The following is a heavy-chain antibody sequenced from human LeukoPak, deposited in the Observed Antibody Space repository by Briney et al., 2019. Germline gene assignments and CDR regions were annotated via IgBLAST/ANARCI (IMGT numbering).Heavy chain of an antibody. CDR3: ARHRTTVTTPFDY. Sequence: SETLSLTCTVSGGSVISTTYYWGWIRQPPGKGLEYIGSFYYTGTTYYNPSLKSRVTVSVDTSKNQVSLNLNSVTAADTAVYYCARHRTTVTTPFDYWGQGTLVTVSS. CDR2: FYYTGTT. D-gene: IGHD4-17*01. CDR1: GGSVISTTYY. V-gene: IGHV4-39*01. J-gene: IGHJ4*02.